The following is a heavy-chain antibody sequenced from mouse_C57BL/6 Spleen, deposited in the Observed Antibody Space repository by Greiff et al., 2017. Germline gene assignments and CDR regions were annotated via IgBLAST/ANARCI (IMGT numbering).Heavy chain of an antibody. V-gene: IGHV1-19*01. D-gene: IGHD2-1*01. J-gene: IGHJ2*01. CDR3: ARERGDGNYYFDY. CDR1: GYTFTDYY. Sequence: VQLKQSGPVLVKPGASVKMSCKASGYTFTDYYMNWVKQSHGKSLEWIGVINPYNGGTSYNQKFKGKATLTVDKSSSTAYMELNSLTSEDSAVYYCARERGDGNYYFDYWGQGTTLTVSS. CDR2: INPYNGGT.